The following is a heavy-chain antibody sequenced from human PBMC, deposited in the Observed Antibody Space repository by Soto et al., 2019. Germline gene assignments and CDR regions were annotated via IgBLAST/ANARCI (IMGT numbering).Heavy chain of an antibody. Sequence: PSETLSLTCAVYDGSFSGYYWSWILQPPEKGLEWIGEINHRGSTNYNPSLKSRVTISVDTSKNQFSLKLSSVTAADTAVYYCARDPDRYHDLQPYDDYWGQGTLVTVSS. CDR1: DGSFSGYY. J-gene: IGHJ4*02. D-gene: IGHD3-22*01. CDR3: ARDPDRYHDLQPYDDY. V-gene: IGHV4-34*01. CDR2: INHRGST.